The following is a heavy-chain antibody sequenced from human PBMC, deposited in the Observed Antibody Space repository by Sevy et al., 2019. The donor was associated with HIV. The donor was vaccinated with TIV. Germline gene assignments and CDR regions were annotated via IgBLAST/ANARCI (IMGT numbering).Heavy chain of an antibody. CDR2: MRKDGLTT. CDR1: IFTFNIYG. V-gene: IGHV3-30*02. Sequence: GGSLRLSCAASIFTFNIYGMQWVRQAPGKGLEWVAYMRKDGLTTYYADSVKGRFTISRDSSKNTFYLQMNSLRIEDAALYYCTRETTYYDASGPVPGDIWGQGTMVTVSS. D-gene: IGHD3-16*01. CDR3: TRETTYYDASGPVPGDI. J-gene: IGHJ3*02.